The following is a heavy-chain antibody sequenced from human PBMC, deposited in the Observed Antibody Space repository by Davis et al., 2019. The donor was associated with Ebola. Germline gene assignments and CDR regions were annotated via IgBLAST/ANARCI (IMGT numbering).Heavy chain of an antibody. J-gene: IGHJ4*02. CDR3: TSFIQDDDY. Sequence: ESLKISCAASGFTFSGSAMHWVRQASGKGLEWVGRIRSKANSYATAYAASVKGRFTISRDDSKNTAYLQMNSLKTEDTAVYYCTSFIQDDDYWGQGTLVTVSS. CDR1: GFTFSGSA. CDR2: IRSKANSYAT. D-gene: IGHD5-18*01. V-gene: IGHV3-73*01.